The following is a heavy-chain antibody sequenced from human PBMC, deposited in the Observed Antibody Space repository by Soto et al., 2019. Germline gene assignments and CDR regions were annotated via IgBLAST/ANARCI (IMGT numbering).Heavy chain of an antibody. CDR1: GGSISSGDYY. J-gene: IGHJ5*02. CDR3: AGQNGYYDILTGWVNWFDP. CDR2: IYYSGST. Sequence: SETLSLTCTVYGGSISSGDYYWSWIRQPPXKGLEWIGYIYYSGSTYYNPSLKSRVTISVDTSKNQFSLKLSSVTAADTAVYYCAGQNGYYDILTGWVNWFDPWGQGTLVTVSS. V-gene: IGHV4-30-4*01. D-gene: IGHD3-9*01.